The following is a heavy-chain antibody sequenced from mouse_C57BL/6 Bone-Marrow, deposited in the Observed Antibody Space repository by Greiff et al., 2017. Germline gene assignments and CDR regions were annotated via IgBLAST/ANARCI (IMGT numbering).Heavy chain of an antibody. CDR2: INPYNGGT. CDR1: GYTFTDYY. Sequence: VQLQQSGPVLVKPGASVKMSCKASGYTFTDYYMNWVKQSHGKSLEWIGVINPYNGGTSYNQKFKGKATLTVDKSSSTAYMELNSLTSEDSAVYYCARKGLYDGYFDYWGQGTTLTVSS. J-gene: IGHJ2*01. CDR3: ARKGLYDGYFDY. D-gene: IGHD2-3*01. V-gene: IGHV1-19*01.